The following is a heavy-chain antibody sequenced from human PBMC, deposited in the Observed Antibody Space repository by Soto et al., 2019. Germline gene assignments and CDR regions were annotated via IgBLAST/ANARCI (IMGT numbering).Heavy chain of an antibody. CDR3: ARDRDPDGIWTFDS. V-gene: IGHV3-53*01. CDR1: GVTIDKYG. D-gene: IGHD3-9*01. J-gene: IGHJ4*02. Sequence: WGPLRLSCAAFGVTIDKYGMGWVRQEPGKGLEWVAESFSSGGTQYADSVKGRFTISRDNSRNMVFLQMNGLRVEDTALYYCARDRDPDGIWTFDSWGQGALVTVSS. CDR2: SFSSGGT.